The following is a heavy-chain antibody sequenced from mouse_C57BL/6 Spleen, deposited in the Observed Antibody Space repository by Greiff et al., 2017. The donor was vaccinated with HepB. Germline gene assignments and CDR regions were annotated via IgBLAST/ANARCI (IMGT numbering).Heavy chain of an antibody. CDR1: GFSLTSYG. J-gene: IGHJ3*01. CDR2: IWSGGST. D-gene: IGHD4-1*01. V-gene: IGHV2-2*01. Sequence: QVQLKESGPGLVQPSQSLSITCTVSGFSLTSYGVHWVRQSPGKGLEWLGVIWSGGSTDYNAAFISRLSISKDNSKSQVFFKMNSLQADDTAIYYCARANWDVGFAYWGQGTLVTVSA. CDR3: ARANWDVGFAY.